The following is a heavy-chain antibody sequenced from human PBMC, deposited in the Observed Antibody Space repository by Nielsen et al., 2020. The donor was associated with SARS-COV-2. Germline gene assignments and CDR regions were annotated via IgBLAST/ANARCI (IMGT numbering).Heavy chain of an antibody. V-gene: IGHV3-7*03. CDR2: IKQDGSEK. D-gene: IGHD3-16*01. Sequence: GESLKISCAASGFTFSSYWMSWVRQGPGKGLEWVANIKQDGSEKYFVDSVKGRFTISRDNAKNSLYLQMNSLRAEDTAVYYCARIQWGGFDYWGQGTLVTVSS. CDR1: GFTFSSYW. J-gene: IGHJ4*02. CDR3: ARIQWGGFDY.